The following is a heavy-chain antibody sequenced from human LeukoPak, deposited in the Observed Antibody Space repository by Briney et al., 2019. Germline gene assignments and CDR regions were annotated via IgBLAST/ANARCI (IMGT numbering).Heavy chain of an antibody. CDR1: GGSISSYY. CDR2: IYYSGST. V-gene: IGHV4-59*01. D-gene: IGHD2-2*01. J-gene: IGHJ6*03. Sequence: SETLSLTCTVSGGSISSYYWSWIRQPPGKGLKWTGYIYYSGSTNYNPSLKSRVTISVDTSKNQFSLKLSSVTAADTAVYYCAREPQLTRYMDVWGKGTTVTVSS. CDR3: AREPQLTRYMDV.